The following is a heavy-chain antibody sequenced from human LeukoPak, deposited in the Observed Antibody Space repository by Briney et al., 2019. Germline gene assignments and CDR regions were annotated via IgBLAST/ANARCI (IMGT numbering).Heavy chain of an antibody. CDR1: GYTFTDYY. Sequence: ASVKVSCKGSGYTFTDYYIHWVRQAPGQGLEWMGWINPNSGVTNYAQRFQSRVTMTRDTSISTVYMELSRLRSDDTAVYYCARGDSTSSNFDWLDPWGQGTLVTVSS. CDR2: INPNSGVT. J-gene: IGHJ5*02. D-gene: IGHD6-6*01. V-gene: IGHV1-2*02. CDR3: ARGDSTSSNFDWLDP.